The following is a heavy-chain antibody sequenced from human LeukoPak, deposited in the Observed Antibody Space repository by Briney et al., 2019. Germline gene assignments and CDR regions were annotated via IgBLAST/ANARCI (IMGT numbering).Heavy chain of an antibody. D-gene: IGHD1-14*01. CDR1: GASMTYYY. J-gene: IGHJ3*02. Sequence: SETLSLTCTVSGASMTYYYWSWIRQPPGKGLEWIAYSHYSGETKYNPSLKSRITISVDASKNQFSLKLSSVTAADTAVYFCARQPGGTAAFDIWGQGTTVTV. V-gene: IGHV4-59*08. CDR2: SHYSGET. CDR3: ARQPGGTAAFDI.